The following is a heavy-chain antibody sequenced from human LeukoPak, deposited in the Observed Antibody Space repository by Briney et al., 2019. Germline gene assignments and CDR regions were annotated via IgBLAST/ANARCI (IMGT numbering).Heavy chain of an antibody. D-gene: IGHD3-10*01. Sequence: GESLKISCKGSGYSFTSYWIGWVRQMPGKGLEWMGIIYPGDSDTRYSPSFQGQVTISADKSISTAYLQWSSPKASDTAMYYCARHLKSPRSYGSGKGNWFDPWGQGTLVTVSS. CDR2: IYPGDSDT. CDR1: GYSFTSYW. CDR3: ARHLKSPRSYGSGKGNWFDP. V-gene: IGHV5-51*01. J-gene: IGHJ5*02.